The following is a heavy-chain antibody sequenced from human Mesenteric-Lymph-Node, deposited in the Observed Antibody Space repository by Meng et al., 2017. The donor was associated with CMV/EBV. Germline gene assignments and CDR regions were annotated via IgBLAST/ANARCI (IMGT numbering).Heavy chain of an antibody. Sequence: GESLKISCAASGFTFSSYGMHWVRQAPGKGLEWVAFIRYDGSNKYYADSVKGRFTISRDNSKNTLYLQMNSLRAEDTAVYYCAKDQGLIFDYWGQGTSVTVSS. CDR1: GFTFSSYG. CDR2: IRYDGSNK. J-gene: IGHJ4*02. CDR3: AKDQGLIFDY. V-gene: IGHV3-30*02.